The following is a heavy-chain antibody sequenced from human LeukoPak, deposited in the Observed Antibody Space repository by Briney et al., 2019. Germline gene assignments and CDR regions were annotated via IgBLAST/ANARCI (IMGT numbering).Heavy chain of an antibody. J-gene: IGHJ6*02. Sequence: ASVKVSCKASGGTFSSYAISWVRQAPGQGLEWMGGIIPILGTANYAQKFQGRVTITADESTSTAYMELSSLRSEDTAVYYCAAADYGDYRDLYYYGMDVWGQGTTVTVSS. D-gene: IGHD4-17*01. CDR3: AAADYGDYRDLYYYGMDV. CDR1: GGTFSSYA. CDR2: IIPILGTA. V-gene: IGHV1-69*13.